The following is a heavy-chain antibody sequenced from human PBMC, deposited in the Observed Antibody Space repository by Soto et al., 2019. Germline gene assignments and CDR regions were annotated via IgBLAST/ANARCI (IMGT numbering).Heavy chain of an antibody. J-gene: IGHJ4*02. D-gene: IGHD6-13*01. V-gene: IGHV4-30-4*01. CDR2: IYYSGST. CDR1: GGSISSGDYY. Sequence: SETLSLTCTVSGGSISSGDYYWSWIRQPPGKGLEWIGYIYYSGSTYYNPSLKSRVTISVDTSKNQFSLKLSSVTAADTAVYYCARGFSSVAAGSSVDYWGQGTLVTVSS. CDR3: ARGFSSVAAGSSVDY.